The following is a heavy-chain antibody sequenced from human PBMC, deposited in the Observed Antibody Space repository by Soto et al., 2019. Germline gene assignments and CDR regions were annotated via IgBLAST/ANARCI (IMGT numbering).Heavy chain of an antibody. V-gene: IGHV1-24*01. D-gene: IGHD3-3*01. CDR1: GYTLTELS. Sequence: ASVKVSCKVSGYTLTELSMHWVRQAPGKGLEWMGGFDPEGGETIYAQKFQGRVTMTEDTSTDTAYMELSGLRSEDTAVYYCARDGLGDMSDFDYWGQGTLVTVSS. J-gene: IGHJ4*02. CDR3: ARDGLGDMSDFDY. CDR2: FDPEGGET.